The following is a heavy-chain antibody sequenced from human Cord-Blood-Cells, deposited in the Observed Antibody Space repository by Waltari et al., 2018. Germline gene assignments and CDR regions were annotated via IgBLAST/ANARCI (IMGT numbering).Heavy chain of an antibody. J-gene: IGHJ4*02. D-gene: IGHD6-19*01. CDR1: GGSISSYY. CDR2: IYYRGST. Sequence: QVQLQESGPGLVKPSETLSLTCTVSGGSISSYYWSWIRQPPGKGLAWIGYIYYRGSTNDNPALKSRVTISVDTSKNQFSLKLSSVTAADTAVYYCARGPYSSGWYFDYWGQGTLVTVSS. V-gene: IGHV4-59*01. CDR3: ARGPYSSGWYFDY.